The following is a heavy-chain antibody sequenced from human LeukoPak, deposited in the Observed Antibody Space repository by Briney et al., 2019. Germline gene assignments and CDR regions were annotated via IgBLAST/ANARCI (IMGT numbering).Heavy chain of an antibody. D-gene: IGHD3-22*01. CDR3: ARDHHRRLYDSQARDTFDI. Sequence: GGSLTLSCAASGFTLSSYSMDWVRQAPGKGLEWVSYISSSSSPIYYADSVKGRFAISRDNAKNSLYLQMNSLRAEDTAVYYCARDHHRRLYDSQARDTFDIWGQGTMVTVSS. CDR1: GFTLSSYS. CDR2: ISSSSSPI. V-gene: IGHV3-48*01. J-gene: IGHJ3*02.